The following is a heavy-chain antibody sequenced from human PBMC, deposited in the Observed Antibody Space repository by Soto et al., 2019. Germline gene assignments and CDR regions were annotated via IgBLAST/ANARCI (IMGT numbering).Heavy chain of an antibody. D-gene: IGHD4-17*01. Sequence: QLQLQESGPGLVKPSETLSLTCTVSGGSISSSTYYWGWIRQPPGKGLEWIGMIYYSGSAYYNPSLKSRVTISIDTSKNQFSLRLSSVTAADTAVYYCARHGVDYGDYASCYYYGMDVWGRGTTVTVSS. V-gene: IGHV4-39*01. CDR3: ARHGVDYGDYASCYYYGMDV. J-gene: IGHJ6*02. CDR1: GGSISSSTYY. CDR2: IYYSGSA.